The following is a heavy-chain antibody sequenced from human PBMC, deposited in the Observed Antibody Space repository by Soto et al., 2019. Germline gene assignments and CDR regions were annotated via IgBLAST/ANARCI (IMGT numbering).Heavy chain of an antibody. D-gene: IGHD6-13*01. J-gene: IGHJ4*02. CDR3: ARKDRAAGVDY. CDR2: IYPGDSDT. V-gene: IGHV5-51*01. CDR1: GYSFTSYW. Sequence: GGSLRLSCKGSGYSFTSYWIGWVRQMPGKGLEWMGIIYPGDSDTRYSPSFQGQVTISADKSISTAYLQWSSLKASDTAMYYCARKDRAAGVDYWGQGTLVTVSS.